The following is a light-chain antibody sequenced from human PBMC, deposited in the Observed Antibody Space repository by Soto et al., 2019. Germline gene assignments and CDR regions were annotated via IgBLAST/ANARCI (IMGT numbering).Light chain of an antibody. CDR1: QGISNS. CDR3: QKYNSAPLT. Sequence: DIQMTQSPSSLPASVGDRVTITCRASQGISNSLAWYQQKPGKVPKLLIYTASTLQSGVPSRFSGRGFGTDFTLTITSLQPEYVATYYCQKYNSAPLTFGGGTKVEI. CDR2: TAS. V-gene: IGKV1-27*01. J-gene: IGKJ4*01.